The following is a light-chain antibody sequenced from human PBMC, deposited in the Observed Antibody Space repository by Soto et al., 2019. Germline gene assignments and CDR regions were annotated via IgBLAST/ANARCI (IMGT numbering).Light chain of an antibody. J-gene: IGKJ4*01. V-gene: IGKV1-27*01. Sequence: DIQMTQSPSSLSASVGDRVTITCRASQDISNYLAWYQQNPGKVPKLLIYAASTLQSGVPSRFSGSGSATDFTLTISSLQPEDVATYYCQKYNSAPRTFGGGTKVDIK. CDR1: QDISNY. CDR2: AAS. CDR3: QKYNSAPRT.